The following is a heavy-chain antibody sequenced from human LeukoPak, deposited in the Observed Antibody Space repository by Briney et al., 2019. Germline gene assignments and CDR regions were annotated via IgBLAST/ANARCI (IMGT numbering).Heavy chain of an antibody. J-gene: IGHJ4*02. CDR2: IYSGGST. V-gene: IGHV3-66*01. Sequence: GGSLRLSCAASGFTFSSYSMNWVRQAPGKGLEWVSVIYSGGSTYYADSVKGRFTIFRDNSKNTLYLQMNSLRAEDTAVYYCARDPYCGGDCYSYYFDYWGQGTLVTVSS. CDR1: GFTFSSYS. CDR3: ARDPYCGGDCYSYYFDY. D-gene: IGHD2-21*02.